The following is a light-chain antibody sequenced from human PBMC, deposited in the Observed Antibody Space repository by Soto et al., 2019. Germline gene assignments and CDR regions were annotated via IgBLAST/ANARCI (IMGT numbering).Light chain of an antibody. J-gene: IGKJ1*01. Sequence: EIVLTQSPGTLSLSPGERATLSCRASQSVSSIYLAWYQQKPGQTPRLLMYGASSRATGIPDRFSGRVSGTDFTLPITRLEPEDFAVYYCQHYGSSPGTFGQGTNVEIK. CDR3: QHYGSSPGT. V-gene: IGKV3-20*01. CDR2: GAS. CDR1: QSVSSIY.